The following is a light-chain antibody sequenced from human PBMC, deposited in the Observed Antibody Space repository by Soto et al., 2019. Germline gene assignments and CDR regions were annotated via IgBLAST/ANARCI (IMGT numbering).Light chain of an antibody. Sequence: DVQMTQSPSSLSASVGDRVTIACRASQTVSKFVNWYQQKPGKVPDLLIYSASTLYSGVPSRFSGSASGTEFTLTISNLQPEDFATYYCQQTYSLPRTFAQGTKVE. J-gene: IGKJ1*01. CDR3: QQTYSLPRT. CDR2: SAS. CDR1: QTVSKF. V-gene: IGKV1-39*01.